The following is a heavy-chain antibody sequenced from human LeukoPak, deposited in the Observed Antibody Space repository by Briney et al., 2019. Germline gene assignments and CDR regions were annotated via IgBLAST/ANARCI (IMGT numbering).Heavy chain of an antibody. CDR3: ATGPSSDSVVVPAAMPFDY. V-gene: IGHV1-24*01. D-gene: IGHD2-2*01. Sequence: GASVKVSCKVSGYTLTELSMHWVRQAPGKGREWMGGFDPEDGETIYAQKFQGRVTMTEDTSTDTAYMELSSLRSEDTAVYYCATGPSSDSVVVPAAMPFDYWGQGTLVTVSS. CDR2: FDPEDGET. J-gene: IGHJ4*02. CDR1: GYTLTELS.